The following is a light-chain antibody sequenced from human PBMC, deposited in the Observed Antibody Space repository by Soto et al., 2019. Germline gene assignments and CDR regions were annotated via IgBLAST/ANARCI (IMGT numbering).Light chain of an antibody. V-gene: IGKV1-39*01. CDR1: QSISTY. CDR2: DAS. J-gene: IGKJ5*01. CDR3: QQSYMDPIT. Sequence: DIQMTQSPSSLSASVGNRVTITCRASQSISTYLNWYQKKPGKAPNLLIYDASRLQIGGPSRFSGSGGGTDFTLSISSVQSEDVATYFCQQSYMDPITFGQGTRLEI.